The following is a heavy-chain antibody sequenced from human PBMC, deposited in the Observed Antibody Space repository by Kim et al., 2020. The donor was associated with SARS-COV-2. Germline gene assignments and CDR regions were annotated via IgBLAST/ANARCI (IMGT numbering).Heavy chain of an antibody. CDR3: ASSVGIAVAGTDYYYGMDV. J-gene: IGHJ6*02. D-gene: IGHD6-19*01. CDR2: ISYDGSNK. CDR1: GFTFSSYA. V-gene: IGHV3-30*04. Sequence: GGSLRLSCAASGFTFSSYAMHWVRQAPGKGLEWVAVISYDGSNKYYADSVKGRFTISRDNSKNTLYLQMNSLRAEDTAVYYCASSVGIAVAGTDYYYGMDVWGQGTRSPSP.